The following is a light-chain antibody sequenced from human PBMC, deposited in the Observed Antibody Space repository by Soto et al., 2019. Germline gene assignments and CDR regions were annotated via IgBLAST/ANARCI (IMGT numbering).Light chain of an antibody. J-gene: IGKJ4*01. V-gene: IGKV3-15*01. Sequence: EIVLTQSPGTLSSSPGERATLSCRASQSVSSNLAWYKQKPGQAPRLLIYGASTRATGIPARFRGSGSGTEFTLTISSLKPDDFETYYCQHYYSYPLTFGGGTKVDIK. CDR1: QSVSSN. CDR2: GAS. CDR3: QHYYSYPLT.